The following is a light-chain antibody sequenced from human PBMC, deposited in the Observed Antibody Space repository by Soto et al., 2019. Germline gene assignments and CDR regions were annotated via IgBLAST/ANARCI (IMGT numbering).Light chain of an antibody. V-gene: IGKV1-5*03. CDR3: QQYNSYSPYT. CDR1: QSISSW. CDR2: KAS. Sequence: DIQMTQSPSTLSASVGDRVTITCRASQSISSWLAWYQQKPGKAPKLLIYKASSLESGVPSRLGGSGSGTEFTLSIRSLQPDDFAPYYCQQYNSYSPYTFGQGTKLEIK. J-gene: IGKJ2*01.